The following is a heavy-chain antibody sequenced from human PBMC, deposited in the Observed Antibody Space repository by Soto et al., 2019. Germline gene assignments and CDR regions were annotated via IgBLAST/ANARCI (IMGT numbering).Heavy chain of an antibody. Sequence: QLQLQESGSGLVKPSQTLSLTCAVSGVSVSSGDYAWTWGRQPPGKGLEWIGYIFQSGSTYYNPSLKNRVTLAVDRSKNQFSLGLSSVTAADTAVYYCARKALPAMAVEYWGQGILVTVSS. D-gene: IGHD5-18*01. CDR3: ARKALPAMAVEY. J-gene: IGHJ4*02. V-gene: IGHV4-30-2*01. CDR2: IFQSGST. CDR1: GVSVSSGDYA.